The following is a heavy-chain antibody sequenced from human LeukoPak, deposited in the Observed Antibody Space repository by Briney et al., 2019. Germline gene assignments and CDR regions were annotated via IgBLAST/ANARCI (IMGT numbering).Heavy chain of an antibody. CDR1: GFTFSSYG. Sequence: GGSLRLSCAASGFTFSSYGMHWVRQAPDKGLEWVAFIPYDGSNKYYGDSVKGRFIISRDNSENTLYLQMNSLRAEDTAVYYCAKGQCSSTTCYGSPGYWGQGTLVTVSS. CDR2: IPYDGSNK. D-gene: IGHD2-2*01. J-gene: IGHJ4*02. CDR3: AKGQCSSTTCYGSPGY. V-gene: IGHV3-30*02.